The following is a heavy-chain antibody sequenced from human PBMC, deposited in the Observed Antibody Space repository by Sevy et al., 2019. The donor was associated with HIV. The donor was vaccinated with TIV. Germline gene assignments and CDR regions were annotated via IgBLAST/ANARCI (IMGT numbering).Heavy chain of an antibody. V-gene: IGHV3-30*02. D-gene: IGHD4-4*01. CDR2: IWHDGSNK. CDR1: GFTFRSFS. J-gene: IGHJ5*02. CDR3: ARETDNSARWLDP. Sequence: GGSLRLSCSASGFTFRSFSMHWVRQAPGKGLEWVAFIWHDGSNKYMADSVKGRFTISRDNSKNTLFLQMNSLTVEDTAVYYCARETDNSARWLDPWGQGTLVTVSS.